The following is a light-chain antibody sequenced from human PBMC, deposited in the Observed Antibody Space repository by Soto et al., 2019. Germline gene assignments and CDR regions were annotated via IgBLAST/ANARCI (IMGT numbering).Light chain of an antibody. J-gene: IGLJ1*01. CDR3: CSYAGSSTHV. Sequence: QSVLTQPASVSGSPGQSITFSCTGTSSDVGSSNLVSWYQQHPGKAPKLLIYDVSKRPSGVSNRFSGSKSGNTASLTISGLQAEDEADYYCCSYAGSSTHVFGTGTKVTVL. CDR1: SSDVGSSNL. V-gene: IGLV2-23*02. CDR2: DVS.